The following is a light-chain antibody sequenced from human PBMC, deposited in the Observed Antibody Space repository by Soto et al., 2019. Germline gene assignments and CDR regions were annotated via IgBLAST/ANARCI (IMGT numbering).Light chain of an antibody. CDR1: QGIGNY. CDR3: QQYNSYPLT. V-gene: IGKV1-16*02. CDR2: GAS. J-gene: IGKJ4*01. Sequence: DIQMTQSPSSLSASVGDRVTITCRASQGIGNYLAWIQQKPGKAPKSLIYGASSFQSGVPSKLSGSGSSTNFTLTISSLQPEDFATYYCQQYNSYPLTFGGGTKVEIK.